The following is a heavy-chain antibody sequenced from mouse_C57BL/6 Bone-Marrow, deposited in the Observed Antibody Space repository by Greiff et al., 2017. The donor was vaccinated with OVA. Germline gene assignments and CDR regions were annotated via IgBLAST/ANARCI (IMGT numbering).Heavy chain of an antibody. V-gene: IGHV14-4*01. CDR2: IDPENGDT. CDR3: TTGLGPSAY. CDR1: GFNIKDDY. D-gene: IGHD4-1*01. Sequence: VQLKQSGAELVRPGASVKLSCTASGFNIKDDYMHWVKQRPEQGLEWIGWIDPENGDTEYASKFQGKATITADTSSNTAYLQLSSLTSEDTAVYYCTTGLGPSAYWGQGTLVTVSA. J-gene: IGHJ3*01.